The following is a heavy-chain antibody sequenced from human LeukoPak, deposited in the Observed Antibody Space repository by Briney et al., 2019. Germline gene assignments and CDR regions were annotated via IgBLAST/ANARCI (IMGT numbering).Heavy chain of an antibody. Sequence: SETLSLTCTVSGGSISSSSYYWGWIRQPPGKGLEWIGSIYYSGSTYYNPSLKSRVTISVDTSKNQFSLKLSSVTAADTAVYYCASQFIAAAYYYFDYWGQGTLVTVSS. J-gene: IGHJ4*02. CDR1: GGSISSSSYY. CDR3: ASQFIAAAYYYFDY. D-gene: IGHD6-13*01. V-gene: IGHV4-39*07. CDR2: IYYSGST.